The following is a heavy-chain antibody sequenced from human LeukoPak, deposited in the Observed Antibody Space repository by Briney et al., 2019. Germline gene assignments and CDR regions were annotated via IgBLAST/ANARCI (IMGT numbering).Heavy chain of an antibody. D-gene: IGHD6-6*01. CDR1: GVSIRSYF. Sequence: SETLSLTCAVSGVSIRSYFWSWIRQPPGKGLEWIGYIYYSGSTNYNPSLKSRVTISVDTSKSQFSLNLSSVTAADTAVYYCARHRAYSSSSPFDYWGQGTLVTVSS. V-gene: IGHV4-59*08. CDR3: ARHRAYSSSSPFDY. CDR2: IYYSGST. J-gene: IGHJ4*02.